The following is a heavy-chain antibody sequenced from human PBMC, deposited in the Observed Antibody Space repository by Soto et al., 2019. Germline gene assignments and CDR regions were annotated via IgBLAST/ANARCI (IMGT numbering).Heavy chain of an antibody. J-gene: IGHJ4*02. CDR2: IYYSGST. V-gene: IGHV4-39*01. CDR1: GDSISSRSYY. Sequence: SETLSLTCTVTGDSISSRSYYWGWIRQPPGKGLEWIGSIYYSGSTYNNPSLRSRVSMSIDTSKDQFSLKLKSVTAADTALYFCARQRTSVVTQAYFDVWGTGSLVIVYS. CDR3: ARQRTSVVTQAYFDV. D-gene: IGHD2-21*02.